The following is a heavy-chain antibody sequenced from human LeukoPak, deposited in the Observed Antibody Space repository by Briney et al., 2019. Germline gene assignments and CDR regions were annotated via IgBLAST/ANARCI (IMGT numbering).Heavy chain of an antibody. D-gene: IGHD5-18*01. CDR1: GYTFTGYY. J-gene: IGHJ4*02. CDR2: INPNSGGT. Sequence: ASVKVSCKASGYTFTGYYMHWVRQAPGQGLEWMGWINPNSGGTNYAQKFQGRVTMTRDTSISTAYMELSRLRSDDTAVYYCARARGYSYGYPPPYYFDYWGQGTLVTVSS. CDR3: ARARGYSYGYPPPYYFDY. V-gene: IGHV1-2*02.